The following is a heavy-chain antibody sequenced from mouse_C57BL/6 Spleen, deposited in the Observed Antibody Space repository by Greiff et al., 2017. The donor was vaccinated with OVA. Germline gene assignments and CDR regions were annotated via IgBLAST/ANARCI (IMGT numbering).Heavy chain of an antibody. V-gene: IGHV1-69*01. D-gene: IGHD2-10*01. CDR1: GYTFTSYW. J-gene: IGHJ4*01. CDR2: IDPSDSYN. CDR3: AVLLGDAMDY. Sequence: QVQLQQPGAELVMPGASVKLSCKASGYTFTSYWMHWVKQRPGQGLEWIGEIDPSDSYNNYNQKFKGKSTVTVDKSSSTAYMQLSSLTSEDSAVYYCAVLLGDAMDYWGQGTSVTVSS.